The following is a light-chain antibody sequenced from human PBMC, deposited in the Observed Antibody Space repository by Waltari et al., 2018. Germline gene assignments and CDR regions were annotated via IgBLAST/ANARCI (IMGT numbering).Light chain of an antibody. CDR3: QHYVRLPAT. V-gene: IGKV3-20*01. CDR1: LSISRP. Sequence: EIILTQTPGTLSFSPGERATLPCRASLSISRPLACYQQKPGQAPRLLIYDASTRATGIPDRFSGSGSGTDFSLTISRLEPEDSAVYYCQHYVRLPATFGQGTKVEIK. CDR2: DAS. J-gene: IGKJ1*01.